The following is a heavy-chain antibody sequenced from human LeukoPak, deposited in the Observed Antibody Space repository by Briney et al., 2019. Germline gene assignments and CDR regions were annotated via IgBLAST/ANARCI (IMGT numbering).Heavy chain of an antibody. CDR1: GGSFSGYY. CDR2: INHSGST. CDR3: ARARYSRSLGPVGGY. D-gene: IGHD1-26*01. V-gene: IGHV4-34*01. J-gene: IGHJ4*02. Sequence: SETLSLTCAVSGGSFSGYYWSWIRQPPGKGLEWIGEINHSGSTNYNPSLKSRVTISVDTSKNQFSLKLSSVTAADTAVYYCARARYSRSLGPVGGYWGQGTLVTVSS.